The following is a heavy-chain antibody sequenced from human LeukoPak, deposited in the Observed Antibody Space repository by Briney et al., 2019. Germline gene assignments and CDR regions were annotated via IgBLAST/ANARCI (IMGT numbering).Heavy chain of an antibody. CDR2: IKQDGSET. V-gene: IGHV3-7*01. CDR1: GCNYSNYS. CDR3: ARGGVTGTADY. D-gene: IGHD1-1*01. Sequence: GVTLTLSCETFGCNYSNYSMPRVRRATGTALAWMANIKQDGSETYYADSVKGRFTLSRDNARNSLFLQMKYVGVDDTAVYYCARGGVTGTADYWGQGTQVTVSS. J-gene: IGHJ4*02.